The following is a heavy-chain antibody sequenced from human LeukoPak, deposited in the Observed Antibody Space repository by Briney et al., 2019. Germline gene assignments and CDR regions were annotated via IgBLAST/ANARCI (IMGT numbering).Heavy chain of an antibody. CDR2: IRSKAYGGTT. CDR3: TRDNYYGSGSYQY. V-gene: IGHV3-49*04. CDR1: GFTFGDYA. Sequence: PGGSLRLSCTASGFTFGDYAMSWVGQAPGKGLEWVGFIRSKAYGGTTEYAASVKGRFTISRDDSKSIAYLQMNSLKTEDTAVYYCTRDNYYGSGSYQYWGQGTLVTVSS. D-gene: IGHD3-10*01. J-gene: IGHJ4*02.